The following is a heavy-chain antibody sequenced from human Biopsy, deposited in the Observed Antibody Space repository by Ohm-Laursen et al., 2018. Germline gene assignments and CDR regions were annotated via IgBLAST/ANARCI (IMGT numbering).Heavy chain of an antibody. V-gene: IGHV1-2*02. Sequence: ASVKVSCKASGDSFTSYAIGWARQAPGQGLEWLGYINCKTGATNYAQKFQGTVTMTRDTSISTAYLALGSLRSADTAIYYCARDPLNGHKHFDYWGQGSLVTVSS. CDR3: ARDPLNGHKHFDY. CDR1: GDSFTSYA. CDR2: INCKTGAT. J-gene: IGHJ4*02. D-gene: IGHD2-8*01.